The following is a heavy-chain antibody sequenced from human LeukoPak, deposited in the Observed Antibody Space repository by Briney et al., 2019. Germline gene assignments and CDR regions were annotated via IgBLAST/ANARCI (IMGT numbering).Heavy chain of an antibody. V-gene: IGHV1-8*01. J-gene: IGHJ5*02. D-gene: IGHD3-10*01. CDR2: MNPNSGNA. CDR1: GYTFTSYD. Sequence: ASVTVSCKASGYTFTSYDINWVRQAPGQGLEWMGWMNPNSGNAGYAQNLQGRVTMTRSTSISTAYLELSSLRSEDTAVYYCARMEYYSDSGSPNWFDPWGQGTLVTVSS. CDR3: ARMEYYSDSGSPNWFDP.